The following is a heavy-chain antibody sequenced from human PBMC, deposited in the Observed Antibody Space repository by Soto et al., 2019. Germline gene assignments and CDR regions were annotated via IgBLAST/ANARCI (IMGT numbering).Heavy chain of an antibody. V-gene: IGHV1-18*01. CDR1: GYTFTNYD. CDR3: ARERGSDGSYDS. J-gene: IGHJ5*02. CDR2: ISAYNGNT. Sequence: ASVKVSCKASGYTFTNYDIVWVRQAPGQGLEYMGWISAYNGNTNYAQKLQGRVTMTTDTSTSTAYMDLRSLRSDDTAVYYCARERGSDGSYDSWGQGTPVTVSS. D-gene: IGHD3-16*01.